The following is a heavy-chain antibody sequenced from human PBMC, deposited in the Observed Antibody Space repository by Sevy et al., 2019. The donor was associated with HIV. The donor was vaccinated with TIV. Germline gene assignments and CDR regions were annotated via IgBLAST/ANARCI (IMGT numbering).Heavy chain of an antibody. CDR2: FDPEDGDPEDGKT. Sequence: ASVKVSCKVSGYTLNEFSMNWVRQAPGKGLEWMTTFDPEDGDPEDGKTSYAQKFLGRVTVTEDRSTDTAYMELSSLRSEDTAVYYCATTKAYYDSSGYPFDYWGQGTLVTVSS. J-gene: IGHJ4*02. CDR3: ATTKAYYDSSGYPFDY. D-gene: IGHD3-22*01. V-gene: IGHV1-24*01. CDR1: GYTLNEFS.